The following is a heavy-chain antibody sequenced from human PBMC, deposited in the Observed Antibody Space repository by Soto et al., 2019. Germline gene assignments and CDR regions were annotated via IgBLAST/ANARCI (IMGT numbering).Heavy chain of an antibody. Sequence: EMQLLESGGGLVQPGGSLRLSCSASGFTFSTYAMSWVRQAPGKGLEWVSAISATVGGTYYADSVKGRFTISRDNSKNTLYLQMNSLRAEDTALYYCAKDHWGSYSGQGTLVTVSS. CDR3: AKDHWGSY. CDR2: ISATVGGT. J-gene: IGHJ4*02. CDR1: GFTFSTYA. V-gene: IGHV3-23*01. D-gene: IGHD3-16*01.